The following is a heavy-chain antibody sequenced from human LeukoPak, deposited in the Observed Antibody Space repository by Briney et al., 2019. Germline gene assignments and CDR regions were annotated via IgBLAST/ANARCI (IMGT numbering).Heavy chain of an antibody. Sequence: ASVPVSCKASGYTFTRYGISGLRQAPGQGLEWMGWISPYNCNTNYAQKLQGRITMTTDKSTNTAYMELNSLRPDDTAGYLRSRDRRIEGATTRTDFCGQGTLVTVSS. V-gene: IGHV1-18*01. CDR2: ISPYNCNT. J-gene: IGHJ4*02. CDR3: SRDRRIEGATTRTDF. CDR1: GYTFTRYG. D-gene: IGHD1-26*01.